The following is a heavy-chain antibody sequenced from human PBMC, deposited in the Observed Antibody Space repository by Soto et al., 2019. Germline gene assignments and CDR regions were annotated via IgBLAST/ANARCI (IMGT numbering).Heavy chain of an antibody. CDR3: AREYSSGWSKD. CDR1: GYTFTSYD. Sequence: QEQLVQSGAEVKKPGASVKVSCKASGYTFTSYDINWVRQATGQGLEWRGWMNPNSGNTGYAQKFQGRVTKTRNNSRGPAYMELSSLRSEDTAVYYCAREYSSGWSKDWGQGTLVTVSS. CDR2: MNPNSGNT. D-gene: IGHD6-19*01. J-gene: IGHJ4*02. V-gene: IGHV1-8*01.